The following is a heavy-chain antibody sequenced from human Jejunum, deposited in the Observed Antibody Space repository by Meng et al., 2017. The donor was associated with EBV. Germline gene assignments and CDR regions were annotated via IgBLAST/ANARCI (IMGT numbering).Heavy chain of an antibody. J-gene: IGHJ4*02. V-gene: IGHV7-4-1*02. Sequence: QVKVLRSGLWVQKPGSLVKTSVKASEGSFNYYARNWVRQAPGQGLEWMALINTKTGNPASAQGFTGRFVFSLDMSVTTIYLQISSLEAEDTAIYYCARAVVGSTSLDYWGQGTLVTVSS. CDR1: EGSFNYYA. D-gene: IGHD1-26*01. CDR2: INTKTGNP. CDR3: ARAVVGSTSLDY.